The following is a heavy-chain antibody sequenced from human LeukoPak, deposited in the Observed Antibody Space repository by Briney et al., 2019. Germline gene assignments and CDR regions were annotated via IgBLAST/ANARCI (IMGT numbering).Heavy chain of an antibody. D-gene: IGHD6-19*01. V-gene: IGHV3-9*01. J-gene: IGHJ6*02. CDR3: AKGEGGSGWYPGYYGMDV. CDR1: GFTFDDYA. CDR2: ISWNSGSI. Sequence: GRSLRLSCAASGFTFDDYAMHWVRQAPGKGLEWISGISWNSGSIGYADSVKGRFTISRDNAKNSLYLQMNSLRAEDTALYYCAKGEGGSGWYPGYYGMDVWGQGTTVTVSS.